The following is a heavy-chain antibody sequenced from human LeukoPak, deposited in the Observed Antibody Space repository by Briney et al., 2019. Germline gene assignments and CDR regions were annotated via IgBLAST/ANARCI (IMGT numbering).Heavy chain of an antibody. D-gene: IGHD2-21*01. Sequence: GGSLRLSCEASGFTFSTYWMKWVRQAPGKGLEWVANIKQDGSQKYYVDSVKGRFIISRDNAKNSLYLQMNSVRAEDTAVYYCAGGNGWLIEHWGQGTLVTVSS. CDR1: GFTFSTYW. CDR2: IKQDGSQK. J-gene: IGHJ1*01. CDR3: AGGNGWLIEH. V-gene: IGHV3-7*03.